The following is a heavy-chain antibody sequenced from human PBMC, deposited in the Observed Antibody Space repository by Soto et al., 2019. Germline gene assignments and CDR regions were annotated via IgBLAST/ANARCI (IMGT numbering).Heavy chain of an antibody. CDR3: ARERVPAAARGTFDP. CDR2: ISSSSSYI. J-gene: IGHJ5*02. V-gene: IGHV3-21*01. CDR1: GFTLSSYS. D-gene: IGHD2-2*01. Sequence: GGSLRLSCAASGFTLSSYSMNWVRQAPGKGLEWVSSISSSSSYIYYADSVKGRFTISRDNAKNSPYLQMNSLRAEDTAVYYCARERVPAAARGTFDPWGQGTLVTVSS.